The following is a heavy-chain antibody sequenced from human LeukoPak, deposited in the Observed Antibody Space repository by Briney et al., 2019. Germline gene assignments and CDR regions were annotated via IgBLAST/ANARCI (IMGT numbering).Heavy chain of an antibody. J-gene: IGHJ4*02. D-gene: IGHD3-10*01. CDR3: ERENPLVGGTRTPFDY. CDR1: GDSVSSNDAA. Sequence: SQTLSLTCAISGDSVSSNDAAWNWIRQSPSRGLEWLGRTFYRSKWYYDSAVSVESRITINPDTSKNQFSLQLNSVTPEDTAVYSCERENPLVGGTRTPFDYGGRGPLVTVSS. CDR2: TFYRSKWYY. V-gene: IGHV6-1*01.